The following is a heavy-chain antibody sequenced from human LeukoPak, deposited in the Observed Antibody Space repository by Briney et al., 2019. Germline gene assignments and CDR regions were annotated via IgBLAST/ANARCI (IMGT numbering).Heavy chain of an antibody. CDR1: GYTFTGYY. CDR2: INPNSGGT. J-gene: IGHJ4*02. D-gene: IGHD3-10*01. CDR3: ARVYGSGRSDY. V-gene: IGHV1-2*02. Sequence: ASVKVSCKASGYTFTGYYMHWVRQAPGQGLEWMGWINPNSGGTNYAQKFQGRVPMHRDTSISTAYMELSRLRSDHTAVYYCARVYGSGRSDYWGQGTLVTVSS.